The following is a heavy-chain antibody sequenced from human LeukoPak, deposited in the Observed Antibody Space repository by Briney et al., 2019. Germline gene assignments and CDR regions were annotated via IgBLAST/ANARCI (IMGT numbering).Heavy chain of an antibody. CDR3: ARYYCPGGSCYGFDF. Sequence: WESLSLTCTVSGVSISSYYLRWIRQPPGKGLEWIGDIYYGGSNNYNASLKSRITISVDTSKNQFSLKLSSLTAADTAVYYCARYYCPGGSCYGFDFCDLGTIVTVSA. J-gene: IGHJ3*01. CDR2: IYYGGSN. V-gene: IGHV4-59*01. CDR1: GVSISSYY. D-gene: IGHD2-15*01.